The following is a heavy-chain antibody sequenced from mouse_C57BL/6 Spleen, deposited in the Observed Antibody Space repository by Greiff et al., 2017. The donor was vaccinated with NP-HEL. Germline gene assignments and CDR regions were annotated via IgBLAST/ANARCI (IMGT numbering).Heavy chain of an antibody. J-gene: IGHJ2*01. Sequence: QVQLQQSGPELVKPGASVKISCKASGYAFSSSWMNWVKQRPGKGLEWIGRIYPGDGDTNYNGKFKGKATLTADKSSSTAYMQLSSLTSEDSAVYFCAIGGSSYYFDYWGQGTTLTVSS. D-gene: IGHD1-1*01. CDR3: AIGGSSYYFDY. CDR2: IYPGDGDT. CDR1: GYAFSSSW. V-gene: IGHV1-82*01.